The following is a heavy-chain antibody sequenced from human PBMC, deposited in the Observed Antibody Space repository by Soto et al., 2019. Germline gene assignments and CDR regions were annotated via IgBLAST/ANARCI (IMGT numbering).Heavy chain of an antibody. D-gene: IGHD3-22*01. J-gene: IGHJ4*02. CDR3: ARGHYYDSSVDY. V-gene: IGHV3-30-3*01. Sequence: GGSLRLSCAASGFTFSSYAMHRVRQAPGKGLEWVAVISYDGSNKYYADSVKGRFTISRDNSKNTLYLQMNSLRAEDTAVYYCARGHYYDSSVDYWGQGTLVTVSS. CDR1: GFTFSSYA. CDR2: ISYDGSNK.